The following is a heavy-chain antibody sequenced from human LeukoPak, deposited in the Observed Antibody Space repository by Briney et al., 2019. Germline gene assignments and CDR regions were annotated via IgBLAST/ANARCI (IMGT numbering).Heavy chain of an antibody. CDR2: IFYGGTT. CDR1: GGSITTYY. Sequence: PSETLSLTCTVSGGSITTYYWSWIRQPPGKGLEWIGFIFYGGTTNYNPSLKSRVTISLNTSKTQFSLKLSSVTAADTAVYYCARDRARGELTAFDIWGQGTMVTVSS. CDR3: ARDRARGELTAFDI. D-gene: IGHD1-26*01. J-gene: IGHJ3*02. V-gene: IGHV4-59*01.